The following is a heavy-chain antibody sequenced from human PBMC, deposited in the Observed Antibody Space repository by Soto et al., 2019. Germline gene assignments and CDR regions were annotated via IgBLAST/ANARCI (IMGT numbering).Heavy chain of an antibody. V-gene: IGHV3-30*18. CDR3: AKAFWSFEDYYYGMDV. D-gene: IGHD3-3*01. CDR2: ISYDGSNK. J-gene: IGHJ6*02. Sequence: QVQLVESGGGVVQPGRSLRLSCAASGFTFSSYGMHWVRQAPGKGLEWVAVISYDGSNKYYADSVKGRFTISRDNSKNTLYLQMNSLRAEDTAVYYCAKAFWSFEDYYYGMDVWGQGTTVTVSS. CDR1: GFTFSSYG.